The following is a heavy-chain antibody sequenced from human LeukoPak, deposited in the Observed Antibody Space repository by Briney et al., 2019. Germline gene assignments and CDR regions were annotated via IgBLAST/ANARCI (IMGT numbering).Heavy chain of an antibody. CDR1: GGSISGYY. CDR2: IYYSGSS. V-gene: IGHV4-59*01. Sequence: SETLSLTCTVSGGSISGYYWSWIRQPPGKGLEWIGYIYYSGSSNYNPSLKSRVTMSVDTSKNHFSLKLSSVTAADTAVYYCTSGFRGQLGYFDYWGQGTLVTASS. D-gene: IGHD1-1*01. CDR3: TSGFRGQLGYFDY. J-gene: IGHJ4*02.